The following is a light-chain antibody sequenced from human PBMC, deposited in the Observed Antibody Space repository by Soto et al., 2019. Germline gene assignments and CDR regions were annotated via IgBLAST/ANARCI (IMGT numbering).Light chain of an antibody. CDR2: GAS. J-gene: IGKJ4*01. Sequence: EIVMTQSPATLPVTRGERATLSCRASQSVSNNYLAWYQQQPGQAPRLLIYGASNRATGIPDRFSGSGSGTEFTLTISSLQSEDSAVYYCQQYDNWPLTFGGGTMVDIK. CDR1: QSVSNN. CDR3: QQYDNWPLT. V-gene: IGKV3D-15*01.